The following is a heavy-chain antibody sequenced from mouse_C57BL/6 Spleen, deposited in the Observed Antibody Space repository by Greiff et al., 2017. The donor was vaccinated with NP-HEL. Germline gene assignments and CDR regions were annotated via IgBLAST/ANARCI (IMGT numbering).Heavy chain of an antibody. D-gene: IGHD1-1*01. CDR3: ARDLRGGFAY. CDR1: GYSITSGYY. CDR2: ISYDGSN. J-gene: IGHJ3*01. Sequence: EVKLQESGPGLVKPSQSLSLTCSVTGYSITSGYYWNWIRQFPGNKLEWMGYISYDGSNNYNPSLRNRISITRDTSKNQFFLKLNSVTTEDTATYYCARDLRGGFAYWGQGTLVTVSA. V-gene: IGHV3-6*01.